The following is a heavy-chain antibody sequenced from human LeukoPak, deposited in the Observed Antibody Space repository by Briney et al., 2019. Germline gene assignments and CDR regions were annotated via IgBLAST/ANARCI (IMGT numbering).Heavy chain of an antibody. V-gene: IGHV1-8*03. CDR3: ARVSAARRGAFDI. D-gene: IGHD6-6*01. CDR1: GYTFTSYD. J-gene: IGHJ3*02. Sequence: ASVKVSCKASGYTFTSYDINWVRQATGQGLEWMGWMNPNSGNTGYAQKFQGRVTITRNTSISTAYMELSSLRSEDTAVYYCARVSAARRGAFDIWGQGTTVTVSS. CDR2: MNPNSGNT.